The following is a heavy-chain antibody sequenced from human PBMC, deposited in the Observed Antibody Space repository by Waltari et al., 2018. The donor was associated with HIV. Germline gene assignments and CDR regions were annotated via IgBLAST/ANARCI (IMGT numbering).Heavy chain of an antibody. J-gene: IGHJ4*02. CDR2: INHSGST. CDR1: GGPSSGDY. V-gene: IGHV4-34*02. CDR3: ARAIAVASTGVFDY. Sequence: QVQLQQWGAGLLKPSETLSLPCAVYGGPSSGDYWGWIRQTPGKGLEWIGEINHSGSTNYNPSLKSRITMSIDTSKNQFSLKLRSVTAADTTVYYCARAIAVASTGVFDYWGQGTLVTVSS. D-gene: IGHD6-19*01.